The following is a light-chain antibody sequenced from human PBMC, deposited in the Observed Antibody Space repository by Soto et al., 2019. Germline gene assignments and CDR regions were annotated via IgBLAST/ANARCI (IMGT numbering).Light chain of an antibody. CDR1: QSVTSSY. Sequence: EIVLTQSPGTLSSSPGERATLSCRASQSVTSSYLAWYQQKPGQAPRLLIYGASSRATGIPDRFSDSGSGTDFTLTISRLEPEDFAVYYCQQYGSSPVTFGQGTKVDIK. J-gene: IGKJ1*01. CDR3: QQYGSSPVT. CDR2: GAS. V-gene: IGKV3-20*01.